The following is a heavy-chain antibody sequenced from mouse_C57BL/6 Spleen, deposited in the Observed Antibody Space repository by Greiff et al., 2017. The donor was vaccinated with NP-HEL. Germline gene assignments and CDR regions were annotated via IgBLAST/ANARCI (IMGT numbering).Heavy chain of an antibody. D-gene: IGHD1-1*01. Sequence: QVQLQQSGPELVKPGASVKISCKASGYTFTDYYINWVKQRPGQGLEWIGWIFPGSGSTYYNEKFKGKATLTVDKSSSTAYMLLSSLTSEDSAVYFCARRPPGGVTTVVATSGDYYAMDYWGQGTSVTVSS. V-gene: IGHV1-75*01. CDR1: GYTFTDYY. CDR2: IFPGSGST. J-gene: IGHJ4*01. CDR3: ARRPPGGVTTVVATSGDYYAMDY.